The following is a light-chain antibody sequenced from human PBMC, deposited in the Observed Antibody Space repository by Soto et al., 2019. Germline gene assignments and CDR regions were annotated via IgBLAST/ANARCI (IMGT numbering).Light chain of an antibody. CDR1: SSDVGGYNY. CDR2: GVS. CDR3: ISYTAPRHYV. Sequence: QSALTQPASVSGSPGQSITISCTGTSSDVGGYNYVSWYQHHPGKAPKLIISGVSNRPSGVSNRFSGSKSDTTASLTISGLQADDEADYYWISYTAPRHYVFGSGTKLTVL. V-gene: IGLV2-14*01. J-gene: IGLJ1*01.